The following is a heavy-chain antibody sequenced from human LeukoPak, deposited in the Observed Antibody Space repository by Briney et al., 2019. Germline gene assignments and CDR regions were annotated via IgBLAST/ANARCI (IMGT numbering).Heavy chain of an antibody. D-gene: IGHD2-2*01. J-gene: IGHJ5*02. CDR3: AREIGDQLLDLNWFDP. V-gene: IGHV3-11*01. CDR1: GFSVSNYY. Sequence: PGGSLRLSCAVSGFSVSNYYMNWIRQAPGKGLEWVSYISSSGSTIYYADSVKGRFTISRDNAKNSLYLQMNSLRAEDTAVYYCAREIGDQLLDLNWFDPWGQGTLVTVSS. CDR2: ISSSGSTI.